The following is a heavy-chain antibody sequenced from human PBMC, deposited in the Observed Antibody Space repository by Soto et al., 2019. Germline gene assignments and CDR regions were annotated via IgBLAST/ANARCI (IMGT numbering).Heavy chain of an antibody. D-gene: IGHD6-13*01. Sequence: SETLSLTCTVSGGSISSYYWSWIRQPPGKGLEWIGYIYYSGSTNYNPSLKSRVTISVDTSKNQFSLKLRSVTAADTAVYYCARHSLRGSSWYWFDPWGQGTLVTVSS. CDR2: IYYSGST. V-gene: IGHV4-59*08. J-gene: IGHJ5*02. CDR1: GGSISSYY. CDR3: ARHSLRGSSWYWFDP.